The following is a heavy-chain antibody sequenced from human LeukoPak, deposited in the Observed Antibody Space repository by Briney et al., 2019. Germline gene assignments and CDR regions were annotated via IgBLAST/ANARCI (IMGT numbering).Heavy chain of an antibody. D-gene: IGHD2-2*01. V-gene: IGHV1-18*01. CDR2: ISAYNGNT. CDR1: GYTFTSYG. Sequence: ASVKVSCKASGYTFTSYGISWVRQAPGQGLEWMGWISAYNGNTNYAQKLQGRVTMTTDTSTSTAYMELRSLRSDDTAVYYCARAPWTKYCSSTSCYPFDYWGQGTLVTVSS. J-gene: IGHJ4*02. CDR3: ARAPWTKYCSSTSCYPFDY.